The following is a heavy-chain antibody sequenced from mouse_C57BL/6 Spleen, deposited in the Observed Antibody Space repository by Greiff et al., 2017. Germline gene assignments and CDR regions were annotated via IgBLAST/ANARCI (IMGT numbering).Heavy chain of an antibody. CDR3: ARGVGATDYYAMDY. Sequence: EVQRVESGGGLVKPGGSLKLSCAASGFTFSDSGMHWVRQAPEKGLEWVAYICSGSSTIYSADTVKGRVTISRDNAKNTLFLQMTSLRSEDTAMYYCARGVGATDYYAMDYWGQGTSVTVSS. D-gene: IGHD1-1*01. J-gene: IGHJ4*01. CDR1: GFTFSDSG. V-gene: IGHV5-17*01. CDR2: ICSGSSTI.